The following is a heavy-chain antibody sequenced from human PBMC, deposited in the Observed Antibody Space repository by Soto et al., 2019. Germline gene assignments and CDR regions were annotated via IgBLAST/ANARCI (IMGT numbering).Heavy chain of an antibody. J-gene: IGHJ4*02. D-gene: IGHD1-1*01. CDR3: ARDRKADNRDAFDY. CDR1: GGTFSSYA. CDR2: INPNSGGT. Sequence: ASVKVSCKASGGTFSSYAISWVRQAPGQGLEWMGWINPNSGGTNYAQKFQGWVTMTRDTSISTAYMELSRLRSDDTAVYYCARDRKADNRDAFDYWGQGTLVTVSS. V-gene: IGHV1-2*04.